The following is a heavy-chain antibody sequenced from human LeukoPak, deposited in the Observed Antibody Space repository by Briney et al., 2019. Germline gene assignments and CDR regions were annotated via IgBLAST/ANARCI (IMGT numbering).Heavy chain of an antibody. CDR3: ARSHYDSSGYYFLDY. V-gene: IGHV3-66*01. CDR2: IYSGGST. J-gene: IGHJ4*02. D-gene: IGHD3-22*01. Sequence: GGSLRLSCAASGFTVSSNYMSWVRQAPGKGLEWVSVIYSGGSTYYADSVKGRFTISRDNSKNTLYLQMNSLRAEDTAVNYCARSHYDSSGYYFLDYWGQGTLVTVSS. CDR1: GFTVSSNY.